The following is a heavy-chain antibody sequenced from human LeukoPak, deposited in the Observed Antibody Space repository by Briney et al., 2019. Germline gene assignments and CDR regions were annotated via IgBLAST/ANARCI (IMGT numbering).Heavy chain of an antibody. J-gene: IGHJ4*02. CDR1: GYTFTGYY. V-gene: IGHV1-2*02. CDR3: ARDRYYYDSSGYSNFDY. Sequence: ASVKVSCKASGYTFTGYYMHWVRQAPGQGLEWMGWINPNSGGTNYAQKFQGRVTMTRDTSISTAYMELSRLRSDDTAVYYCARDRYYYDSSGYSNFDYWGQGTLVTVSS. D-gene: IGHD3-22*01. CDR2: INPNSGGT.